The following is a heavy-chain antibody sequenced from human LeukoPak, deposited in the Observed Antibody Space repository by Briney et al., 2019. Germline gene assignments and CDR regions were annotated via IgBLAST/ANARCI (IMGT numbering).Heavy chain of an antibody. CDR3: AGDLLGIVGATNHL. V-gene: IGHV4-31*03. Sequence: MSSETLSLTCTVSGGSISSGGYYWSWIRQHPGKGLEWIGYIYYSGSTYYNPSLKSRVTISVDTSKNQFSLKLSSVTAADTAVYYCAGDLLGIVGATNHLWGQGTLVTVSS. CDR1: GGSISSGGYY. CDR2: IYYSGST. D-gene: IGHD1-26*01. J-gene: IGHJ5*02.